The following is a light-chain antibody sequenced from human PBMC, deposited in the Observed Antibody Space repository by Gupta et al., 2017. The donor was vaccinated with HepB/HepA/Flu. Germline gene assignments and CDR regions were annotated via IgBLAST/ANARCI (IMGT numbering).Light chain of an antibody. CDR2: GTS. Sequence: EIVLTQSPGTLSLPPGERATLSCRASQSVSNNYLAWYQQKPGQAPRLLIYGTSSRATGIPDKFSGSGSGTDFTLTISRLEPEDFALYYCQHDDTSQLTFGGGTKVEI. J-gene: IGKJ4*01. CDR3: QHDDTSQLT. V-gene: IGKV3-20*01. CDR1: QSVSNNY.